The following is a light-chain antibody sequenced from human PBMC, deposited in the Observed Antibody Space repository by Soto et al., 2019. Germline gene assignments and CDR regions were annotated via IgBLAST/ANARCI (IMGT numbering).Light chain of an antibody. V-gene: IGKV3-15*01. CDR3: QQYNNWPLT. Sequence: EIVMTQSPATLSVSPGERATLSCRASQSITGNLTWYQQKPGQAPRLLICDASTRATGIPARFSGSGSGTEFTLTISSLQSEDFAVYYCQQYNNWPLTFGGGTKVDIK. J-gene: IGKJ4*01. CDR2: DAS. CDR1: QSITGN.